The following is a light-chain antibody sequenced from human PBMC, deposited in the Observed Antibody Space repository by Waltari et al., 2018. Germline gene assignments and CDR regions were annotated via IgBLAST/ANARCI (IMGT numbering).Light chain of an antibody. V-gene: IGKV3-20*01. Sequence: IMLTQSPGTLSLSPGERATISCRASPSISRYLAWYQQKPGQAPRLLIYGASTRATGIPDRFSGSGSGTDFSLTISGLEPEDSAVYYCQHHFRLPATFGQGTKVEIK. CDR1: PSISRY. CDR2: GAS. CDR3: QHHFRLPAT. J-gene: IGKJ1*01.